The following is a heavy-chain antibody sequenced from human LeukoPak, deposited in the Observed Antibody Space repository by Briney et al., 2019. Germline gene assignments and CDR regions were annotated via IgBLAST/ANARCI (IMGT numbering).Heavy chain of an antibody. CDR1: GFTIRDYT. Sequence: PGRSLRLSCSASGFTIRDYTVSWFRQAPGKGLEWVGLIRSEAYSGTTEYATSVKDRFTISRDDSNSIAYLHMNSLKTEDTAVYYCTDSSGYLLPDYWGQGTLVTVSS. V-gene: IGHV3-49*03. CDR3: TDSSGYLLPDY. CDR2: IRSEAYSGTT. D-gene: IGHD3-22*01. J-gene: IGHJ4*02.